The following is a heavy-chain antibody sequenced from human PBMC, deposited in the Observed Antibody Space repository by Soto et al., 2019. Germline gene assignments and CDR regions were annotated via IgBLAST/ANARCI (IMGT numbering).Heavy chain of an antibody. CDR3: ARYRREAVAGYTLDN. J-gene: IGHJ4*02. CDR2: VYNSGST. Sequence: PSETLSLTCTVSGGSISSNYWTWIRQPPGKGLEWIGYVYNSGSTNYNPSLKSRVTISEDTSKSQFSLKVNSMTAADTAVYYCARYRREAVAGYTLDNWGQGILVNRLL. CDR1: GGSISSNY. V-gene: IGHV4-59*01. D-gene: IGHD6-13*01.